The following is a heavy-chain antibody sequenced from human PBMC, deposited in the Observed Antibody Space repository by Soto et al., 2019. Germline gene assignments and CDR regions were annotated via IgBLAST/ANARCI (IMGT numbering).Heavy chain of an antibody. J-gene: IGHJ4*02. CDR1: GFTFGNFH. CDR3: GKTTYRRSFFF. V-gene: IGHV3-23*01. D-gene: IGHD5-12*01. CDR2: ISDNSNDK. Sequence: GGSLRLSCAGSGFTFGNFHMTWVRQAPGKGLEWVSSISDNSNDKYYSLSVRGRFAISRDNSTSTLYLQMNSLRVEDTGIYYCGKTTYRRSFFFWGQGTLVTVSS.